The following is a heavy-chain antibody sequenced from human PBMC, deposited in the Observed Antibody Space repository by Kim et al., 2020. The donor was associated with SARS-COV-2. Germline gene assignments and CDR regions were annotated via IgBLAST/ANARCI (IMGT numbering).Heavy chain of an antibody. CDR1: GFTFSSYG. V-gene: IGHV3-33*01. J-gene: IGHJ4*02. CDR3: ARDLKRTYYDILTSYYIEYYFYY. Sequence: GGSLRLSCAASGFTFSSYGMHWVRQAPGKGLEWVAVIWYDGSNKYYADSVKGRFTISRDNSKNTLYLQMNSLRAEDTAVYYCARDLKRTYYDILTSYYIEYYFYYWGQRTLVTVAP. CDR2: IWYDGSNK. D-gene: IGHD3-9*01.